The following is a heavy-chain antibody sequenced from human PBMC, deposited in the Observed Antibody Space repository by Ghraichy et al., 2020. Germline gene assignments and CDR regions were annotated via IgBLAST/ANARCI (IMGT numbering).Heavy chain of an antibody. Sequence: GGSLRLSCAASGFTFSNAWMSWVRQAPGKGLEWVGRIKSKTDGGTTDYAAPVKGRFTISRDESKNTLYLQMNSLKTEDTAVYYCTTLPGYCSGGSCYYGMDVWCQGTTVTVSS. CDR1: GFTFSNAW. D-gene: IGHD2-15*01. V-gene: IGHV3-15*01. CDR3: TTLPGYCSGGSCYYGMDV. CDR2: IKSKTDGGTT. J-gene: IGHJ6*02.